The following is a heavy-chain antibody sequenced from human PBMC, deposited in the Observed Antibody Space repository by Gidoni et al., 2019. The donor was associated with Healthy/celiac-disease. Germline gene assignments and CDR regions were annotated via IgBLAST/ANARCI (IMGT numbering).Heavy chain of an antibody. D-gene: IGHD3-22*01. CDR3: ARISDYSRYYDSSGYYYPFGYFDY. V-gene: IGHV2-26*01. CDR1: GFSLSNARMG. Sequence: QVTLKESGPVLVKPTETLTLTCTVSGFSLSNARMGVSWIRQPPGKALEWLAHIFSNDEKSYSTSLKSRLTISKDTSKSQVVLTMTNMDPVDTATYYCARISDYSRYYDSSGYYYPFGYFDYWGQGTLVTVSS. CDR2: IFSNDEK. J-gene: IGHJ4*02.